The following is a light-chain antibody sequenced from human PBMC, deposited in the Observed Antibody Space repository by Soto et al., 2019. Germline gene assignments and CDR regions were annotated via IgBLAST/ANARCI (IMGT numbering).Light chain of an antibody. CDR2: KAS. V-gene: IGKV1-5*03. CDR1: QSISSW. CDR3: QQYNSYGT. J-gene: IGKJ1*01. Sequence: DIQMTQSPSTLSASVGDRVTITCRASQSISSWLAWYQQKPGKAPKLLIYKASSLESGVPSRFSGSRSGTEFTLTISSLQPDDFATYYCQQYNSYGTFGQGTKVDIK.